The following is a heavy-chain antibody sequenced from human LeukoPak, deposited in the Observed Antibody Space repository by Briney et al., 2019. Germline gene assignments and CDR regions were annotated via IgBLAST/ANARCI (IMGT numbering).Heavy chain of an antibody. CDR1: GFTFSNAW. Sequence: GGSLRLPCAASGFTFSNAWMSWVRQAPGKGLEWVGRIKSKTDGGTTDYAAPVKGRFTISRDDSKNTLYLQMNSLKTEDTAVYYCTTDPSDRYYDFWSGLTQPFDPWGQGTLVTVSS. V-gene: IGHV3-15*01. D-gene: IGHD3-3*01. CDR2: IKSKTDGGTT. J-gene: IGHJ5*02. CDR3: TTDPSDRYYDFWSGLTQPFDP.